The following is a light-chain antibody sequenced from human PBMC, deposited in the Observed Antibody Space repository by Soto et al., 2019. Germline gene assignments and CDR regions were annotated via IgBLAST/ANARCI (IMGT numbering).Light chain of an antibody. CDR1: QGISSY. Sequence: AIRMTQSPSSLSASTGDRVTITCRASQGISSYLAWYQQKPGKAPKLLIYAASTLQSGVPSRFRGSGSGTDFTLTISCLQSEDFATYYYQQYYSYPPTFGQGTKVEIK. V-gene: IGKV1-8*01. CDR2: AAS. J-gene: IGKJ1*01. CDR3: QQYYSYPPT.